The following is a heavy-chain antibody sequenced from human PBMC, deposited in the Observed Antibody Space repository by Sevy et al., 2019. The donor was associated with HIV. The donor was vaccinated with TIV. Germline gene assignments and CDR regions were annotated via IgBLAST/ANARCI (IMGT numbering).Heavy chain of an antibody. CDR1: EFTFDDYA. CDR3: ARDGHSGWYRGGYFDT. J-gene: IGHJ4*02. Sequence: GGSLRLSCVASEFTFDDYAMHWIRQGPGKGLEWVSGISFNGGTIGYGDSVQGRFTISRDNDKNSLYLQMNNLRPEDTALYYCARDGHSGWYRGGYFDTWGQGTLVTVSS. D-gene: IGHD6-19*01. CDR2: ISFNGGTI. V-gene: IGHV3-9*01.